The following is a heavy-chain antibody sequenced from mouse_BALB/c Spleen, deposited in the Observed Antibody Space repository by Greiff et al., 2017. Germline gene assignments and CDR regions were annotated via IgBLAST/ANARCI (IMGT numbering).Heavy chain of an antibody. CDR3: ARGGTTVDY. V-gene: IGHV1-31*01. Sequence: VQLQQSGPELVKPGASVKISCKASGYSFTGYYMHWVKQSHVKSLEWIGRINPYNGATSYNQNFKDKASLTVDKSSSTAYMELHSLTSEDSAVYYCARGGTTVDYWGQGTTLTVSS. D-gene: IGHD1-1*01. CDR1: GYSFTGYY. J-gene: IGHJ2*01. CDR2: INPYNGAT.